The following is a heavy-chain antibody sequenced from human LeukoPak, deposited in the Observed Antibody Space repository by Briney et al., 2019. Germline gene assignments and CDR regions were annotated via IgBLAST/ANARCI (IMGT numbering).Heavy chain of an antibody. V-gene: IGHV3-48*03. D-gene: IGHD3-22*01. Sequence: GGSLRLSCAASGFTFSSYEMNWVRQAPGKGLKWVSYISSSGSTIYYADSVKGRFTISRDNAKNSLYLQMNSLRAEDTAVYYCARAGYYYDSSGYYSKYFDYWGQGTLVTVSS. CDR3: ARAGYYYDSSGYYSKYFDY. CDR2: ISSSGSTI. J-gene: IGHJ4*02. CDR1: GFTFSSYE.